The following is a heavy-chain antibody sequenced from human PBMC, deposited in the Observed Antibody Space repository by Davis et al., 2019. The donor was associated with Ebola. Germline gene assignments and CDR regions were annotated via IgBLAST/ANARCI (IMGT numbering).Heavy chain of an antibody. CDR1: GGSFSGYY. J-gene: IGHJ4*02. CDR3: VRVGWGAH. D-gene: IGHD3-16*01. Sequence: MPSETLSLTCAVYGGSFSGYYWSWIRQPPGKGLEWIGFISNSGSTSYSPSLKSRATISLDTSKNQFSLNLDSVTAADAAVYYCVRVGWGAHWGQGTLVTVSS. CDR2: ISNSGST. V-gene: IGHV4-34*11.